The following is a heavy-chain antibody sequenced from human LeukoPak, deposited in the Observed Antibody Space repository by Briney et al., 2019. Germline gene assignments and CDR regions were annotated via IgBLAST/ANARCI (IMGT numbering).Heavy chain of an antibody. CDR3: ARDWAIIPDSSGYSNFDY. D-gene: IGHD3-22*01. J-gene: IGHJ4*02. V-gene: IGHV3-7*01. Sequence: GGSLRLSCAASGFTFSSYWMSWVRQAPGKGLEWVANIKQDGSEKYYVDSVKGRFTISRDNAKNSLYLQMNSLRAEDTAVYYCARDWAIIPDSSGYSNFDYWGQGTLVTVSS. CDR2: IKQDGSEK. CDR1: GFTFSSYW.